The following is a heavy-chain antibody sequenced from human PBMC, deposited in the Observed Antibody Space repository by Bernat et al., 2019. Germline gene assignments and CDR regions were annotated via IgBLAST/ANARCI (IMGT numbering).Heavy chain of an antibody. J-gene: IGHJ3*02. V-gene: IGHV3-21*01. CDR3: ARDGPGDYDAFDI. Sequence: VQLVESGGGLVKPGGSLRLSCAASGFTFSSYSMNWVRQAPGKGLEWVSSISSSSSYIYYADSVKGRFTISRDNAKNSLYLQMNSLRAEDTAVYYCARDGPGDYDAFDIWGQGTMVTVSS. CDR2: ISSSSSYI. CDR1: GFTFSSYS. D-gene: IGHD4-17*01.